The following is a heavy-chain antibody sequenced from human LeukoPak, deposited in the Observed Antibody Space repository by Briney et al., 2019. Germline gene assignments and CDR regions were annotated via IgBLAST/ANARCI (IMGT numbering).Heavy chain of an antibody. CDR2: FSSSGTTT. Sequence: PGRSLRLSCAASGFTFSSYAMSWVRQAPGKGLEWVSHFSSSGTTTYYADSVKGRFTISRDNSRNTMYLQMNSLRAEDTAVYYCAKRGYKGDHYFDYWGQGALVTVSS. CDR1: GFTFSSYA. D-gene: IGHD1-14*01. CDR3: AKRGYKGDHYFDY. V-gene: IGHV3-23*01. J-gene: IGHJ4*02.